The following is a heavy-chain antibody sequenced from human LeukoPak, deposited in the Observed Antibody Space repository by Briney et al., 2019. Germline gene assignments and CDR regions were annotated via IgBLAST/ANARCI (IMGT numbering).Heavy chain of an antibody. J-gene: IGHJ4*02. CDR3: ARGFADNSGYLLSYFDY. Sequence: TSETLSLTCTVSGGSITSYYWSWIRQPPGKGLEWIGSIYYSGSTNYSPSLKSRVTISIDTSKNQFSLKPTSVTAADTAVYYCARGFADNSGYLLSYFDYWGQGTLVTVSS. CDR1: GGSITSYY. D-gene: IGHD3-22*01. CDR2: IYYSGST. V-gene: IGHV4-59*01.